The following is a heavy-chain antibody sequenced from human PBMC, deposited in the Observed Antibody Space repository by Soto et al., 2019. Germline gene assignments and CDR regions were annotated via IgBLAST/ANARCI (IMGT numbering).Heavy chain of an antibody. J-gene: IGHJ4*02. CDR1: GGSISSGGYD. D-gene: IGHD1-26*01. V-gene: IGHV4-30-4*01. Sequence: QVQLQESGPGLVEPSQTLSLTCTVSGGSISSGGYDWSWIRQPPGKDLEWIGHIYNSGNTYSNPSRKSRFNISVDTSKYQFSLKLSSVTAADTAVYYCASGPSGDKVDYWGQGTLVTVSS. CDR2: IYNSGNT. CDR3: ASGPSGDKVDY.